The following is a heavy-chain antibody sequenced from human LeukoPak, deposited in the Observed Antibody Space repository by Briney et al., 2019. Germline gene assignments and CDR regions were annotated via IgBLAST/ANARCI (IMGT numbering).Heavy chain of an antibody. V-gene: IGHV3-21*04. Sequence: NPGGSLRLSCAASGFTFSSYNMNWVRQAPGKGLEWVSFISSGSLYIYYADSLKGRFTISRDNAKNSLYLQMNSLRAEDTAVYYCARASMRMSTAGLVDYWGQGTLVTVSS. J-gene: IGHJ4*02. CDR1: GFTFSSYN. CDR2: ISSGSLYI. CDR3: ARASMRMSTAGLVDY. D-gene: IGHD6-13*01.